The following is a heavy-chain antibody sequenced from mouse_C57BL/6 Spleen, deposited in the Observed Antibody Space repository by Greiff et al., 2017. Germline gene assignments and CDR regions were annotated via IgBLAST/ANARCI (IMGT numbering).Heavy chain of an antibody. V-gene: IGHV1-53*01. CDR3: ASGLLQPVMAY. D-gene: IGHD2-1*01. Sequence: QVQLQQPGTELVKPGASVKLSCKASGYTFTSYWMHWVKQRPGQGLEWIGNINPSNGGTNYNEKFKGKATLTVDKSSSTAYMQLSSLTSEDSAVXYYASGLLQPVMAYWGQGTLVTISS. CDR2: INPSNGGT. CDR1: GYTFTSYW. J-gene: IGHJ3*01.